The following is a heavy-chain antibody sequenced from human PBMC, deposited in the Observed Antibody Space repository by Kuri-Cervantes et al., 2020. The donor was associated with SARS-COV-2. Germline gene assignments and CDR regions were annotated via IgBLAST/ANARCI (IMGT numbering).Heavy chain of an antibody. Sequence: SVKVSCKASGYTFTSYDINWVRQATGQGLEWMGWMNPDLGVTNYARKFQGRVTITADKSTNTAYMDLNSLTSEDTAVYYCARDRSAWPFDYWGQGTLVTVSS. D-gene: IGHD6-19*01. CDR2: MNPDLGVT. CDR1: GYTFTSYD. V-gene: IGHV1-69*10. J-gene: IGHJ4*02. CDR3: ARDRSAWPFDY.